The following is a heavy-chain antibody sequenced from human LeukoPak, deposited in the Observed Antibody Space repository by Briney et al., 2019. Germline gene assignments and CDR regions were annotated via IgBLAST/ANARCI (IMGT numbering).Heavy chain of an antibody. V-gene: IGHV3-30*02. CDR2: IRYDGNNK. D-gene: IGHD5-18*01. J-gene: IGHJ4*02. CDR1: GFTFTNYG. CDR3: ARVSGGYSYGYGDH. Sequence: RGSLRLSCGASGFTFTNYGMLWVREAPGKGLEWLAFIRYDGNNKLYADSMKGRFTISKDNSKNTLYLHINGLRAGDTAVYYCARVSGGYSYGYGDHWGQGTLVTVSS.